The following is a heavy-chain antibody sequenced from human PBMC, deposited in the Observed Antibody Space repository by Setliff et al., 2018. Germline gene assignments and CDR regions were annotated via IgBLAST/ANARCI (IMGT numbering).Heavy chain of an antibody. V-gene: IGHV1-18*01. J-gene: IGHJ3*02. Sequence: ASVKVSCKASGYSFSDYGISWVRLAPGQGLEWMGWISAYNGNTKYAQKLQGRVTMATDISTSTAYMELRSLRSDDTAVYYCARGGYSYGYDHGFDIWGQGTMVTVS. CDR3: ARGGYSYGYDHGFDI. CDR2: ISAYNGNT. CDR1: GYSFSDYG. D-gene: IGHD5-18*01.